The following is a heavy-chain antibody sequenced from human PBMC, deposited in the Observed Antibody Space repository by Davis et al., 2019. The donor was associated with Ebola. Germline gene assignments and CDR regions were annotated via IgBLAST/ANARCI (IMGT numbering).Heavy chain of an antibody. CDR3: AKDGVDGYYYGMDV. Sequence: GESLKISCAASGFTFSSYGMHWVRQAPGKGLEWVAVISYDGSNKYYADSVKGRFTISRDNSKNTLYLQMNSLRAEDTAVYYCAKDGVDGYYYGMDVWGKGTTVTVSS. D-gene: IGHD2-15*01. V-gene: IGHV3-30*18. CDR1: GFTFSSYG. CDR2: ISYDGSNK. J-gene: IGHJ6*04.